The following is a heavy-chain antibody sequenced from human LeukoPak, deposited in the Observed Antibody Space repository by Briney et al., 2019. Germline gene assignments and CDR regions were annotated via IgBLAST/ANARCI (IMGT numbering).Heavy chain of an antibody. CDR2: ISSSSSTI. J-gene: IGHJ3*02. D-gene: IGHD3-10*01. CDR3: ARDSYWLGGSIGAFDI. Sequence: GGSLRLSCAASGFTFSSYSMNWVRQAPGKGLEWVSYISSSSSTIYYADSVKGRFTISRDNAKNSLSLQMNSLRAEDTAIYYCARDSYWLGGSIGAFDIWGQGTMVTVSS. CDR1: GFTFSSYS. V-gene: IGHV3-48*01.